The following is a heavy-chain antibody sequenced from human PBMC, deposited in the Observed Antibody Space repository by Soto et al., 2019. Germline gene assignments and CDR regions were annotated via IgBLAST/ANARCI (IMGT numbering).Heavy chain of an antibody. Sequence: LRLSCGASGFTFSSYSMNWVRQAPGKGLEWVSYITSKSSTIKYADSVQGRFTVSRDNAKNSLYLQLNSLRDDETAVYYCSRGPGYDILTDYGMDVWGQGTTVTVSS. D-gene: IGHD3-9*01. V-gene: IGHV3-48*02. CDR3: SRGPGYDILTDYGMDV. J-gene: IGHJ6*02. CDR1: GFTFSSYS. CDR2: ITSKSSTI.